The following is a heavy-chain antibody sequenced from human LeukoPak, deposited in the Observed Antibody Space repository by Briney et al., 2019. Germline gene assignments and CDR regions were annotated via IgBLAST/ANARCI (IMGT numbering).Heavy chain of an antibody. CDR1: GYTFTSYG. J-gene: IGHJ6*02. V-gene: IGHV1-18*01. D-gene: IGHD6-13*01. CDR3: ARVLSFLQGIAALMDV. Sequence: ASVKVSCKASGYTFTSYGISWVRQATGQGLGWMGWISAYNGNTNYAQKLQGRVTMTTDTSTSTAYMELRSLRSDDTAVSYCARVLSFLQGIAALMDVWGQGTTVTVSS. CDR2: ISAYNGNT.